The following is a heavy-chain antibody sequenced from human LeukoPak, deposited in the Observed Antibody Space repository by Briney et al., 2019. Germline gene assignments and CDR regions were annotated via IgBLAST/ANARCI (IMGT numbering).Heavy chain of an antibody. CDR1: GFTFSSYS. J-gene: IGHJ4*02. V-gene: IGHV3-21*01. CDR3: ARGGPNYYDSSGYYPGGAFDY. D-gene: IGHD3-22*01. CDR2: ISSSSSYI. Sequence: PGGSLRLSCAASGFTFSSYSMNWVRQAPGKGLEWVSSISSSSSYIYYADSVKGRFTISRDNAKNSLYLQMNSLRAEDTAVYYCARGGPNYYDSSGYYPGGAFDYWGQGTLVTVSS.